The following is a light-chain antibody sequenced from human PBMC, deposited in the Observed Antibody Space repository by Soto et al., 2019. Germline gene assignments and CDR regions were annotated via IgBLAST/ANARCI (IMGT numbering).Light chain of an antibody. Sequence: EIVLTQSPGTLSLSPGERATLSCRASQSVSSSYLAWYQQKPGQAPRLLIYGASSRATGIPDRFSGSGSGTDFTLTISRLEPEGFAVYYCQQYVSSPLYTFGQGTKLEIK. CDR2: GAS. CDR1: QSVSSSY. CDR3: QQYVSSPLYT. J-gene: IGKJ2*01. V-gene: IGKV3-20*01.